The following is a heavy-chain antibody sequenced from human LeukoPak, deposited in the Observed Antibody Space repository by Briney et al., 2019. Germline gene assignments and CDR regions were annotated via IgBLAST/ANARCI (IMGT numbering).Heavy chain of an antibody. CDR1: GFTFSSYA. CDR2: ISESGANT. J-gene: IGHJ4*02. Sequence: GGSLRLSCAASGFTFSSYAMSWVRQAPGKGLEWVSTISESGANTHYAASVKGRFTISRDNAKNSLYLQMNSLRAEDTAVYYCARVDSSWSFDYWGQGTLVTVSS. D-gene: IGHD6-13*01. V-gene: IGHV3-23*01. CDR3: ARVDSSWSFDY.